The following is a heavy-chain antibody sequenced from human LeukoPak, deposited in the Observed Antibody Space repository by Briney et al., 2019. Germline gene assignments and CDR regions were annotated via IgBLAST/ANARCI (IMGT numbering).Heavy chain of an antibody. CDR1: GGSISSSSYY. V-gene: IGHV4-39*07. J-gene: IGHJ4*02. Sequence: SETLSLTCTVSGGSISSSSYYWGWIRQPPGKGLEWIGSIYYSGSTYYNPSLKSRVTIPVDTSKNQFSLKLSSVTAADTAVYYCARDPIVVVPAARIFDYWGQGTLVTVSS. CDR3: ARDPIVVVPAARIFDY. CDR2: IYYSGST. D-gene: IGHD2-2*01.